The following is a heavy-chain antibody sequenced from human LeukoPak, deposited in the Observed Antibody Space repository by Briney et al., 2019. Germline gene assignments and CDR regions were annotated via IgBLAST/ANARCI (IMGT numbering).Heavy chain of an antibody. CDR3: ARHDLHSSSWYYFDY. Sequence: SETLSLTCTVSGGSITRSSYYWGWIRQPPGKGLEWIGTIYYSGSTYYTPSLKSRVTISVDTSKNQFSLKLSSVTAADTAVYYCARHDLHSSSWYYFDYWGQGTLVTVSS. J-gene: IGHJ4*02. CDR2: IYYSGST. CDR1: GGSITRSSYY. V-gene: IGHV4-39*01. D-gene: IGHD6-13*01.